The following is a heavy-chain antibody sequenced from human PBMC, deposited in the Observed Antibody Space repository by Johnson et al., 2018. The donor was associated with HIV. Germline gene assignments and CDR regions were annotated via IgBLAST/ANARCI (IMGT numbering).Heavy chain of an antibody. CDR2: ISYDGSNK. Sequence: QEQLVESGGGVVQPGRSLRLSCAASGFSFSSNAMHWVRQAPGKGLEWVAVISYDGSNKYYTDSVKGRFTISRDNSKNTLFLLMSSLRADDTAVYYCARVRRSGWFDNDAFDIWGQGTMVTVSS. CDR1: GFSFSSNA. V-gene: IGHV3-30-3*01. CDR3: ARVRRSGWFDNDAFDI. J-gene: IGHJ3*02. D-gene: IGHD6-19*01.